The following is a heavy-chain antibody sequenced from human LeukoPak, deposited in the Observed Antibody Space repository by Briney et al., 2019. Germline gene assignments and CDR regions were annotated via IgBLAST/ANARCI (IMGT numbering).Heavy chain of an antibody. CDR1: GFIFSNYG. D-gene: IGHD2-2*01. CDR2: ISSSSAI. J-gene: IGHJ6*03. Sequence: GGSLRLSCAASGFIFSNYGMHWVRQAPGKGLEWVSYISSSSAIFYAGSVKGRFTISRDNAKNSLYLQMNSLRAEDTAVYYCARDSSEMSYNYYYYYMDVWGKGTTVTVSS. V-gene: IGHV3-48*01. CDR3: ARDSSEMSYNYYYYYMDV.